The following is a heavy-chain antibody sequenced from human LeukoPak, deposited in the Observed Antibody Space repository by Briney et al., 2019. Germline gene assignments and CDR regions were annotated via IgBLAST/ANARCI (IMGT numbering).Heavy chain of an antibody. CDR2: ITSTSNYI. CDR3: ARDSHYDYGDYIFDY. Sequence: KPGGPLRLSCAPSGLNFNGYTMSWLRQAPGKGREWVSSITSTSNYIYNADSLRGRFTISRDNAKNSLYLRMNSLRAEDTAVYYCARDSHYDYGDYIFDYWGQGTLVTVSS. D-gene: IGHD4-17*01. J-gene: IGHJ4*02. V-gene: IGHV3-21*01. CDR1: GLNFNGYT.